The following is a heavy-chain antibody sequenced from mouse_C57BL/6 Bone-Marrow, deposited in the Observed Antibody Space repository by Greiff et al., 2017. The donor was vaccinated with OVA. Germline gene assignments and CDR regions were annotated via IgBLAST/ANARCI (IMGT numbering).Heavy chain of an antibody. CDR2: IYPGGGYT. CDR3: ARWNTTVVSDWDFDV. J-gene: IGHJ1*03. Sequence: VQLQESGAELVRPGTSVKMSCKASGYTFTNYWIGWAKQRPGHGLEWIGDIYPGGGYTNYNEKFKGKATLTADKSSSTAYMQFSSLTSEDSAIYYCARWNTTVVSDWDFDVWGTGTTVTVSS. D-gene: IGHD1-1*01. CDR1: GYTFTNYW. V-gene: IGHV1-63*01.